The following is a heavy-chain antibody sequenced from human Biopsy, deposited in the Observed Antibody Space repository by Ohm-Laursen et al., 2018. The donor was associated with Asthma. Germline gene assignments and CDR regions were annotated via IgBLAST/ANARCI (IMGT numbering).Heavy chain of an antibody. CDR3: ARTFHFWSPYHAEHYQL. D-gene: IGHD3-3*01. CDR1: GFTFSSYG. J-gene: IGHJ1*01. CDR2: IKHDGSEK. Sequence: SLRLSCTASGFTFSSYGMYWVRQAPGKGLEWVVNIKHDGSEKNHVDSLKGRFTISRDNAKNLLFPQMNSLRAEDTAVYYCARTFHFWSPYHAEHYQLWGQGTLVTVSS. V-gene: IGHV3-7*01.